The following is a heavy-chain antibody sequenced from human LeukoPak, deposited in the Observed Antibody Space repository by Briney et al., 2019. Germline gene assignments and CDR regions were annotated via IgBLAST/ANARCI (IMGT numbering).Heavy chain of an antibody. CDR3: ARAYIYSSSWFNFDY. V-gene: IGHV1-3*01. CDR2: INAGNGNT. D-gene: IGHD6-13*01. J-gene: IGHJ4*02. Sequence: ASVKVSCKASGYTFTSYAMHWVRQAPGQRLEWMGWINAGNGNTKYSQKFQGRVTITRDTSASTAYMELSSLRSEDTAVYYCARAYIYSSSWFNFDYWGQGTLVTVSS. CDR1: GYTFTSYA.